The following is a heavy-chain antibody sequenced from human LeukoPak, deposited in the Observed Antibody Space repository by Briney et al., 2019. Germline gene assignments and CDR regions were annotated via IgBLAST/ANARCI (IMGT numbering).Heavy chain of an antibody. V-gene: IGHV3-64D*06. D-gene: IGHD4-23*01. Sequence: GGSLRLSCSASGFTFSSYAMHWVRQAPGKGLEYVSAISSNGGSTYYADSVKGRFTISRDNSKNTLYLQMSSLRAEDTAVYYCAKVGYGGNSLGVDYWGQGTLVTVSS. J-gene: IGHJ4*02. CDR3: AKVGYGGNSLGVDY. CDR1: GFTFSSYA. CDR2: ISSNGGST.